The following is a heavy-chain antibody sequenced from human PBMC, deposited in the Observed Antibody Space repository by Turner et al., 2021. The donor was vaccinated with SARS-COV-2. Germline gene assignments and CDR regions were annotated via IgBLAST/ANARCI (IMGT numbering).Heavy chain of an antibody. CDR1: GFTFSRYW. CDR2: IKQDESEK. CDR3: ARDHGYRAQVGYYGMGV. D-gene: IGHD1-1*01. V-gene: IGHV3-7*01. Sequence: EVQLVESGGGLVQPGGSLRLSCAASGFTFSRYWMSWVRQDPGKGLEGVANIKQDESEKYYVDSVKGRFTISRDNAKNSLYLQMNSLRAEDTAVYYCARDHGYRAQVGYYGMGVWGQGTTVTVSS. J-gene: IGHJ6*02.